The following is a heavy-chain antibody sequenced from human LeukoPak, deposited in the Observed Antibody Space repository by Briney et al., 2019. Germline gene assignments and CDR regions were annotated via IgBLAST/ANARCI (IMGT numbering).Heavy chain of an antibody. D-gene: IGHD3-10*01. J-gene: IGHJ5*02. CDR3: AKAAYYYGSGSYYH. CDR1: GFTFSSYG. Sequence: GGSLRLSCAASGFTFSSYGMHWVRQAPGKGLEWVAFIQFDGSNKYYADSVKGRFTISRDNSKNTLYLQMNSLRAEDTAVYYCAKAAYYYGSGSYYHWGQGTLVTVSS. CDR2: IQFDGSNK. V-gene: IGHV3-30*02.